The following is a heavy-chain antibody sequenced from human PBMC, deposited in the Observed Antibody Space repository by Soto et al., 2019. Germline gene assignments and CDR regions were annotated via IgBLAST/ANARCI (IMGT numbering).Heavy chain of an antibody. CDR2: IYPGDSDT. V-gene: IGHV5-51*01. D-gene: IGHD2-2*01. CDR3: ARHLPDIVVVPAPAYYYMDV. J-gene: IGHJ6*03. Sequence: RGESLKISCKGSGYSFTSYWIGWVRQMPGKGLEWMGIIYPGDSDTRYSPSFQGQVTISADKSISTAYLQWSSLKASDTAMYYCARHLPDIVVVPAPAYYYMDVWGKGTTVTVSS. CDR1: GYSFTSYW.